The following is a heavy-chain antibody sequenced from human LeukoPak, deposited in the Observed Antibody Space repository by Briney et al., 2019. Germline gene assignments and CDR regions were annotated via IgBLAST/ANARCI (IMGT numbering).Heavy chain of an antibody. V-gene: IGHV3-48*04. CDR1: GFTFSSYS. Sequence: GGSLRLSCAASGFTFSSYSMNWVRQAPGKGLEWVSYISSSSGTIYYADSVKGRFTISRDNAKNSLYLQMNSLRAEDTAVYYCARGPYYGSGTRPAWGFGYWGQGTLVTVSS. D-gene: IGHD3-10*01. CDR2: ISSSSGTI. J-gene: IGHJ4*02. CDR3: ARGPYYGSGTRPAWGFGY.